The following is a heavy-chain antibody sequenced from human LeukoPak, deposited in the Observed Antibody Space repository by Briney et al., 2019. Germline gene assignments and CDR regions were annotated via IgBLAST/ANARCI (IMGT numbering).Heavy chain of an antibody. J-gene: IGHJ3*02. V-gene: IGHV4-59*01. Sequence: SETLSLTCTVSGGSISSYYWSWIRQPPGKGLEWIGYIYYSGSTNYNPSLKSRVTISVDTSKNQFSLKLSSVTAADTAVYYCAREYGGNRLGAFDIWGQGTMVTVSS. CDR2: IYYSGST. D-gene: IGHD4-23*01. CDR3: AREYGGNRLGAFDI. CDR1: GGSISSYY.